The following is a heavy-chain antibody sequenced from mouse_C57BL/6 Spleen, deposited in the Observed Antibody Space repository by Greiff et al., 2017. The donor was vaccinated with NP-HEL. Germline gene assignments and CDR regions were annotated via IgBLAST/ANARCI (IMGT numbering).Heavy chain of an antibody. J-gene: IGHJ3*01. V-gene: IGHV5-4*01. Sequence: EVKVEESGGGLVKPGGSLKLSCAASGFTFSSYAMSWVRQTPEKRLEWVATISDGGSYTYYPDNVKGRFTISRDNAKNNLYLQMSHLKSEDTAMYYCAREKDSSGYEQFAYWGQGTLVTVSA. CDR1: GFTFSSYA. CDR2: ISDGGSYT. D-gene: IGHD3-2*02. CDR3: AREKDSSGYEQFAY.